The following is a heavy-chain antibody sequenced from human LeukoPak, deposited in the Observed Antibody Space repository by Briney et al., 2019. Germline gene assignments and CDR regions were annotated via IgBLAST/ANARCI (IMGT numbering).Heavy chain of an antibody. J-gene: IGHJ4*02. CDR2: INPNSGGT. Sequence: ASVKVFCKASGYTFSNYYMHWVRQAPGQGLEWRGWINPNSGGTNFAQNFQGRVAMTRDTSISTAYMELSGLRSDDTAVYYCARQNGYNPDYWGPGTLGTVAS. CDR1: GYTFSNYY. V-gene: IGHV1-2*02. CDR3: ARQNGYNPDY. D-gene: IGHD5-24*01.